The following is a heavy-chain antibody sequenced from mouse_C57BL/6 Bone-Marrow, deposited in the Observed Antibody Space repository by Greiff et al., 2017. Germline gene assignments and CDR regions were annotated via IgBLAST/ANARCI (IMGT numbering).Heavy chain of an antibody. Sequence: VQLQQSGAELVRPGSSVKLSCKASGYTFTSYWMHWVKQRPIQGLEWIGNIDPSDSETHYNQKFKDKATLTVDKSSSTAYMQLSSLTSEDSAVYYCARHYDYGAWFAYWGQGTLVTVSA. CDR2: IDPSDSET. D-gene: IGHD2-4*01. J-gene: IGHJ3*01. CDR3: ARHYDYGAWFAY. CDR1: GYTFTSYW. V-gene: IGHV1-52*01.